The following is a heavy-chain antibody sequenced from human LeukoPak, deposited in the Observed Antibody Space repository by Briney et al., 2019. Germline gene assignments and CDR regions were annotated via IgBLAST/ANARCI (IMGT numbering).Heavy chain of an antibody. CDR3: ARVQDYYDSSFDY. D-gene: IGHD3-22*01. CDR2: MNPNSGNT. Sequence: GASVKVSCKASGYTFTSYDSNWVRQATGQGLEWMGWMNPNSGNTGYAQKFQGRVTITRNTPISTAYMELSSLRSEDTAVYYCARVQDYYDSSFDYWGQGTLVTVSS. V-gene: IGHV1-8*01. CDR1: GYTFTSYD. J-gene: IGHJ4*02.